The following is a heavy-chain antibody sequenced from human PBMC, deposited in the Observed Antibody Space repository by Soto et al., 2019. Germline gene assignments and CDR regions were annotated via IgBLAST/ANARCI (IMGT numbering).Heavy chain of an antibody. Sequence: QVQLVESGGAVVQPGTSLSLSCAASGVAFSTYVVHWVRQAPGKGLEGVAILSYDGHSAYYTDSEKGRFTISRDTSRKPLYLQMDRLRADDTAMYYCAKDRGCGKYLFDSWGHGTLGTVSS. CDR2: LSYDGHSA. CDR3: AKDRGCGKYLFDS. V-gene: IGHV3-30*18. CDR1: GVAFSTYV. D-gene: IGHD3-10*01. J-gene: IGHJ4*01.